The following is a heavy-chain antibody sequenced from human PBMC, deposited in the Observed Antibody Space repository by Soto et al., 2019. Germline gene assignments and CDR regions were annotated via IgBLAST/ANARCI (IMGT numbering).Heavy chain of an antibody. CDR3: ARGGGAWYCSGGSCSIDY. D-gene: IGHD2-15*01. J-gene: IGHJ4*02. V-gene: IGHV1-3*01. CDR2: INAGNGNT. Sequence: GASVKASCKASGYTFTSYAMHWVRQAPGQRLEWMGWINAGNGNTKYSQKFQGRVTITRDTSASTAYMELSSLRSEDAAVYYCARGGGAWYCSGGSCSIDYWGQGTLVTVSS. CDR1: GYTFTSYA.